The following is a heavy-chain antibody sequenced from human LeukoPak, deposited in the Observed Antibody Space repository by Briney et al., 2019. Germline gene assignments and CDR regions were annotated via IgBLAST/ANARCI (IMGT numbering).Heavy chain of an antibody. D-gene: IGHD3-10*01. CDR3: AKDLLWFGERGAFDI. J-gene: IGHJ3*02. CDR2: ISSSSSII. CDR1: GFTFSSYS. V-gene: IGHV3-48*02. Sequence: GGSLRLSCAASGFTFSSYSMNWVRQAPGKGLEWVSYISSSSSIIQYADSVKGRFTISRDNAKNSLYLQMSGLRDEDTAVYYCAKDLLWFGERGAFDIWGQGTMATVSS.